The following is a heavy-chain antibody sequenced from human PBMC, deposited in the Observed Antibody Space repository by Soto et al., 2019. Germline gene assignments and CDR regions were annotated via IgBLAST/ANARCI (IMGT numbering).Heavy chain of an antibody. V-gene: IGHV3-23*01. CDR2: ISGGGGRT. J-gene: IGHJ6*02. CDR3: ARVGLGTSYYYGMDV. D-gene: IGHD1-1*01. Sequence: GGSLRLSCAASGFTFTNYDMNWVRQAPGKGPEWVSSISGGGGRTYYADSVKGRCAISRDNSENTLFLQLNSLRAEDTAVYYCARVGLGTSYYYGMDVWGQGTTVTVSS. CDR1: GFTFTNYD.